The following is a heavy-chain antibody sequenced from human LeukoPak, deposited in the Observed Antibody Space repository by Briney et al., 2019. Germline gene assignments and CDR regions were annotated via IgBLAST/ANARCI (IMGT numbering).Heavy chain of an antibody. V-gene: IGHV5-10-1*01. CDR3: ASQDTVMAPDY. J-gene: IGHJ4*02. Sequence: GESLRISCKGSGYSFTRYWITWVRQMPGKGLEWMGRIDPSDSYTNYSPSFQGHVTISADKSISTSYLQWSSLKASDTAMYYCASQDTVMAPDYWGQGTLVTVSS. CDR2: IDPSDSYT. D-gene: IGHD5-18*01. CDR1: GYSFTRYW.